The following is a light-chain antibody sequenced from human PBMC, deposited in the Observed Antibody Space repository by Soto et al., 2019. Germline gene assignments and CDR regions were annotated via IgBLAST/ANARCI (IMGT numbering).Light chain of an antibody. Sequence: EIVMTQSPATLSVSPGERATLSCRASQSVSSNLAWYQHKPGLAPRLLIYGASTRATGIPARFSASGSGTEFSLTISSLQSEDFAVYYCQQYNNWPPKQYTFGQGTKLEIK. J-gene: IGKJ2*01. CDR2: GAS. CDR3: QQYNNWPPKQYT. V-gene: IGKV3-15*01. CDR1: QSVSSN.